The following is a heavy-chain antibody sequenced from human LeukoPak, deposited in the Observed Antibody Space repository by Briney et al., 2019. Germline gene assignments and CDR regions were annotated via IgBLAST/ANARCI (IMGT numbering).Heavy chain of an antibody. CDR2: IKQDGSEK. V-gene: IGHV3-7*01. J-gene: IGHJ6*03. D-gene: IGHD2-15*01. CDR3: ARVLRYCSGGNCYSGGLGYMDV. Sequence: PGGTLRLSCAASGFTFSSYGMSWVRQAPGKGLEWVANIKQDGSEKYYVDSVKGRFTISRDNAKNSLYLQMNSLRAEDTAVYYCARVLRYCSGGNCYSGGLGYMDVWGKGTTVTISS. CDR1: GFTFSSYG.